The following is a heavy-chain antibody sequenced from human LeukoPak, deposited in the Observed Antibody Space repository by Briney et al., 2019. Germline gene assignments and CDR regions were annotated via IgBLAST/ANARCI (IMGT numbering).Heavy chain of an antibody. CDR2: IYHSGST. CDR3: ARVLSGYYYGMDV. CDR1: GGSISSGGYS. D-gene: IGHD2-15*01. V-gene: IGHV4-30-2*01. Sequence: SQTLSLTCAVSGGSISSGGYSWSWLRQPPGKGREWIGYIYHSGSTYYNPSLKSRVTISVDRSKNQLSLKLSSVTAADTAVYYCARVLSGYYYGMDVWGQGTTVTVSS. J-gene: IGHJ6*02.